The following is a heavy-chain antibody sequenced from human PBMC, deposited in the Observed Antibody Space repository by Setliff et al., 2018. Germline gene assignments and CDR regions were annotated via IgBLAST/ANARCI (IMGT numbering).Heavy chain of an antibody. Sequence: SETLSLTCTVSGGSISSSSYYWGWIRQPPGKGLEWIGSIYYRGSTSYNSSLKSRVSISVDTSKNQFSLNLNSVTAADTAVYYCATLTGDRGVDYWGQGRQVTVS. V-gene: IGHV4-39*01. D-gene: IGHD7-27*01. J-gene: IGHJ4*02. CDR2: IYYRGST. CDR3: ATLTGDRGVDY. CDR1: GGSISSSSYY.